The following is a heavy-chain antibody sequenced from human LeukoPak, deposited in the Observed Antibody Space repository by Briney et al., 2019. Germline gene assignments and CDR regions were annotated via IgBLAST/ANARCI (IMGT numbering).Heavy chain of an antibody. J-gene: IGHJ5*02. CDR3: ARTYYDFWSSYAVSTWFVP. D-gene: IGHD3-3*01. Sequence: ASDTLSLTCTACGGFISNYYGRWLRQPPEKGLGRIGYNYYRWSTNYNPSLKSRVTISVDPSKNQFSLKLSSVTAADTAVYYCARTYYDFWSSYAVSTWFVPWGQGTLVTVSS. CDR2: NYYRWST. CDR1: GGFISNYY. V-gene: IGHV4-59*13.